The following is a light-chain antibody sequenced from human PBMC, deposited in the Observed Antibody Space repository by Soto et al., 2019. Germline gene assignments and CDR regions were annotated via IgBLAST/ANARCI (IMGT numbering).Light chain of an antibody. J-gene: IGKJ4*01. Sequence: EIVLTQSPGTLSLSPGERATLSCRASQSVSSSYLAWYQQKPGQAPRLLFYGASSRATGIPERFSGSGSGTDFTLTISRLEPEDCAVYYCQQYGSSQLTFGGGTKVEIK. CDR2: GAS. CDR1: QSVSSSY. V-gene: IGKV3-20*01. CDR3: QQYGSSQLT.